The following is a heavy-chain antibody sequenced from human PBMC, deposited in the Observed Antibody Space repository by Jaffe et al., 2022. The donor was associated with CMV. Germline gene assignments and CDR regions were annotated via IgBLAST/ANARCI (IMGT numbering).Heavy chain of an antibody. J-gene: IGHJ5*02. CDR2: IKQDGSEK. D-gene: IGHD2-15*01. V-gene: IGHV3-7*01. Sequence: EVQLVESGGGLVQPGGSLRLSCAASGFTFSSYWMSWVRQAPGKGLEWVANIKQDGSEKYYVDSVKGRFTISRDNAKNSLYLQMNSLRAEDTAVYYCARVAELLLVGSYWFDPWGQGTLVTVSS. CDR1: GFTFSSYW. CDR3: ARVAELLLVGSYWFDP.